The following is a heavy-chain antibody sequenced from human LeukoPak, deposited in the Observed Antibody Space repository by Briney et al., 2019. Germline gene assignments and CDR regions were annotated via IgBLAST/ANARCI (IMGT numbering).Heavy chain of an antibody. D-gene: IGHD6-19*01. Sequence: PSETLSLTCTVSGASISTYYWSWIRQPPGKGLEWIGYLFFGGSTNYNPSLKSRVTISSDTSKNQLSLKLTSVTATDTAVYYCARAGGGWSFDYLGQGTLVTVSS. CDR2: LFFGGST. CDR3: ARAGGGWSFDY. CDR1: GASISTYY. J-gene: IGHJ4*02. V-gene: IGHV4-59*01.